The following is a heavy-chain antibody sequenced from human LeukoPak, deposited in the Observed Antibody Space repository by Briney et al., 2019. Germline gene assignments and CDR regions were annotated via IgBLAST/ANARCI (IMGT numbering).Heavy chain of an antibody. J-gene: IGHJ4*02. CDR2: IYTSGST. CDR3: ARLYYYDSSGYYYVDY. Sequence: SETLSLTCTVSGGSISSGSYYWSWIRQPAGKGLEWIGRIYTSGSTNYNPSLKSRVTISVDTSKNQFSLKLSSVTAADTAVYYCARLYYYDSSGYYYVDYWGQGTLVTVSS. V-gene: IGHV4-61*02. CDR1: GGSISSGSYY. D-gene: IGHD3-22*01.